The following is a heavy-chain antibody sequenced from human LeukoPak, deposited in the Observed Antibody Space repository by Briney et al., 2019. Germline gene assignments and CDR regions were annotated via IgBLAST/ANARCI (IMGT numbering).Heavy chain of an antibody. J-gene: IGHJ4*02. V-gene: IGHV3-23*01. Sequence: PGASLRLSCAASGFTFSSYVMTWVRQAPGKGLEWVSGISGSGSTTYYADSVKGRFTISRDNSKNTLYLQMNGLRGEDTAVYYCAKDPFPLRWGQGTLVTVSS. CDR1: GFTFSSYV. CDR2: ISGSGSTT. CDR3: AKDPFPLR.